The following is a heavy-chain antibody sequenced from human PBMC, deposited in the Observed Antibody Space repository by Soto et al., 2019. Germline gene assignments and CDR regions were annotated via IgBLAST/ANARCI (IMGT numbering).Heavy chain of an antibody. D-gene: IGHD3-10*01. V-gene: IGHV3-21*01. CDR2: ISSSSSYI. J-gene: IGHJ6*02. CDR1: GFTFSSYS. Sequence: GSLRLSCAASGFTFSSYSMNWVRQAPGKGLEWVSSISSSSSYIYYADSVKGRFTISRDNAKNSLYLQMNSLRAEDTAVYYCARALSSGYYGSGAYYYYGMDVWGQGTTVTV. CDR3: ARALSSGYYGSGAYYYYGMDV.